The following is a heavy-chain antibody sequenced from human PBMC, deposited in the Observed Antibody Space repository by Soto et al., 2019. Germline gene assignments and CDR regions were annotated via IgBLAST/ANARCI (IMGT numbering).Heavy chain of an antibody. CDR2: INPSGGST. Sequence: ASVKVSCKASGYTFTSYYMHWVRQAPGQGLEWMGIINPSGGSTSYAQKFQGRVTISLDTSKNQFSLRLDSVTAADTAVYFCVRSSIIPRVFMYPFDYWGHGTLVTVSS. J-gene: IGHJ4*01. V-gene: IGHV1-46*01. CDR1: GYTFTSYY. D-gene: IGHD3-3*01. CDR3: VRSSIIPRVFMYPFDY.